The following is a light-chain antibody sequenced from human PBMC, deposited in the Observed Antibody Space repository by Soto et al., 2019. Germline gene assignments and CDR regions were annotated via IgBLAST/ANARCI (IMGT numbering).Light chain of an antibody. CDR2: LGS. CDR3: MQALQTPRT. J-gene: IGKJ1*01. Sequence: DIMMTQSTLSLPVTPGEPSSISCRSSQSLLHINGNNYLECYFQKPGQSPQLLIYLGSSRASGVLDRLSGSGAGTDFTPKIRRVEAEDVCVDYCMQALQTPRTFGQGTKVDIK. V-gene: IGKV2-28*01. CDR1: QSLLHINGNNY.